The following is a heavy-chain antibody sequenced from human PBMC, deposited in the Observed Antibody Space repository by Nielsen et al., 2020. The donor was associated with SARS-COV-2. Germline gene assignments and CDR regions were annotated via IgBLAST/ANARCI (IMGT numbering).Heavy chain of an antibody. CDR3: ARAQAPQYSSGWYWRDWFDP. J-gene: IGHJ5*02. D-gene: IGHD6-19*01. CDR2: IKQDGSEK. V-gene: IGHV3-7*01. CDR1: GFTFSSYW. Sequence: GGSLRLSCAASGFTFSSYWMSWVRQAPGKGLEWVANIKQDGSEKYYVDSVKGRFTISRDNAKNSLYLQMNSLRAEDTAVYYCARAQAPQYSSGWYWRDWFDPWGQGTLVTVSS.